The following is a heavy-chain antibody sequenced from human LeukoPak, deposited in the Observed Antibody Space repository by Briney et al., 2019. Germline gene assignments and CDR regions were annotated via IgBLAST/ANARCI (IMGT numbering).Heavy chain of an antibody. D-gene: IGHD1-26*01. Sequence: ASVKVSCKASGGTFSSYTISWVRQAPGQGLEWMGRIIPILGIANYAQKFQGRVTITADKSTSTAYMELSSLRSEDTAVYYCARAAGIATAQRPYGMDVWGQGTTVTVSS. CDR1: GGTFSSYT. J-gene: IGHJ6*02. CDR3: ARAAGIATAQRPYGMDV. V-gene: IGHV1-69*02. CDR2: IIPILGIA.